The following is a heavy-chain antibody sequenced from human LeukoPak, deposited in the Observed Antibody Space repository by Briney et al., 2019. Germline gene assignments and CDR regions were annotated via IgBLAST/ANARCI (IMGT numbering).Heavy chain of an antibody. D-gene: IGHD3-22*01. CDR2: IWYDGSDE. V-gene: IGHV3-33*01. Sequence: PGGSLRLSCAASGFTFGSHGMHWVRQAPGKGLEWVSIIWYDGSDEYYADSVKGRFTISRDNSKNTLYLQMNSLRAEDTAVYYCARDGGYHSSGPFDYWGQGTLVTVSS. CDR3: ARDGGYHSSGPFDY. CDR1: GFTFGSHG. J-gene: IGHJ4*02.